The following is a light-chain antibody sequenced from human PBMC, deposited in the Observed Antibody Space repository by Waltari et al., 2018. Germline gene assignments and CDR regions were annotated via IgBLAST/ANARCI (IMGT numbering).Light chain of an antibody. J-gene: IGLJ3*02. CDR2: KDR. V-gene: IGLV3-25*02. Sequence: SYDLTQPPSVSVSPGQTATITCVGQTLSEKYVQWYQQKPGQAPILVIYKDRQRPSGIPEGFSGSSSGTTVTLTISGAQAEDEADYYCQSSDSSGNHRVFGGGTRLTVL. CDR1: TLSEKY. CDR3: QSSDSSGNHRV.